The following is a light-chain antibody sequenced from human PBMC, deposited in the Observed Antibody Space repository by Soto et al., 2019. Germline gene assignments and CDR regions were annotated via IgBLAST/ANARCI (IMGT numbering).Light chain of an antibody. CDR2: GAS. V-gene: IGKV3-20*01. J-gene: IGKJ1*01. Sequence: EIVMTPSPATLSVSPGERATLSCRARQRISSNLAWYQQKPGQAPRLLIYGASNRATGIPDRFSGSGSGTDFTLTISRLEPEDFAVYYCQQYGSSGTFGQGTKVDIK. CDR1: QRISSN. CDR3: QQYGSSGT.